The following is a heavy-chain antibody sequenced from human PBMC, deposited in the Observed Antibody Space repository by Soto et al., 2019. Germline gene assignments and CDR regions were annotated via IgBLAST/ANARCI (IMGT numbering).Heavy chain of an antibody. CDR2: INPSEVST. J-gene: IGHJ4*02. D-gene: IGHD5-12*01. V-gene: IGHV1-46*03. Sequence: QVQLVQSGAEVKKPGASVTVSCKASGYSFTTYLIHWVRQAPGQGLEWMGTINPSEVSTSFVQKFQGKVTMTRYTSTSTVYMELSSLISEDTAVYYCARRNVVATIAHFDSWGQGTLVTVSS. CDR3: ARRNVVATIAHFDS. CDR1: GYSFTTYL.